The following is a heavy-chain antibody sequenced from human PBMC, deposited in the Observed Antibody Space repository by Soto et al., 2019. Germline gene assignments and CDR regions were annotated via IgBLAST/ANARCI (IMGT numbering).Heavy chain of an antibody. V-gene: IGHV3-74*01. CDR2: ISSDGSNT. J-gene: IGHJ4*02. CDR1: GFTFSSYW. CDR3: VRREDCGTTLCPFGY. D-gene: IGHD2-2*01. Sequence: EVQLVESGGDLVQPGGSLRLSCAASGFTFSSYWMHWVRQAPGKGLVWVSQISSDGSNTGYADSVKGRLTISRDNVKNTLYLQMNSLRADDTAVYYCVRREDCGTTLCPFGYWGQGTLVTVSS.